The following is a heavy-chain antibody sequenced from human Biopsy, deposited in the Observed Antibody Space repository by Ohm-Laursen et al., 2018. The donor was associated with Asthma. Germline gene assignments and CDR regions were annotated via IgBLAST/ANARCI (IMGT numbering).Heavy chain of an antibody. Sequence: GASVKVSCKSSGYPFTDYYVHWVRQAPGQGLEWMGRIDPNSGDTSYAQKFLGRVTVTRDTSTSTVYMELSSLRSEDTAVYYCALSQFDYWGQGTLLTVSS. CDR2: IDPNSGDT. CDR3: ALSQFDY. CDR1: GYPFTDYY. J-gene: IGHJ4*02. V-gene: IGHV1-2*06.